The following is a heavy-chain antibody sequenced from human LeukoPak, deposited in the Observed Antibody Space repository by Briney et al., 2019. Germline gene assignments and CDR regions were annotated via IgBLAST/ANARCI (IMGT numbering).Heavy chain of an antibody. J-gene: IGHJ4*02. D-gene: IGHD3-22*01. Sequence: ASVKVSCKASGGTFSSYAISWVRQAPGQGLEWMGGITPIFGTADYAQKLQGRVTVTTDTSTSTAYMELRSLRSDDTAVYYCARDSYDSSGYYFNLYYFDYWGQGTLVTVSS. V-gene: IGHV1-69*05. CDR1: GGTFSSYA. CDR3: ARDSYDSSGYYFNLYYFDY. CDR2: ITPIFGTA.